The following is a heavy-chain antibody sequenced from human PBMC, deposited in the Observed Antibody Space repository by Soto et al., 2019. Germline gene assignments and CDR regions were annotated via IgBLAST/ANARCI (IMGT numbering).Heavy chain of an antibody. Sequence: SETLSLTCTVSGGSISGFYWNWFRQPAGKGLERIGRIHTGGTTNYKPSLRSRVTMSVDTSKNQFSLKLTSVTAADTAVYYCARISGGPIRWGQGTLVTVSS. V-gene: IGHV4-4*07. J-gene: IGHJ4*02. CDR1: GGSISGFY. CDR2: IHTGGTT. CDR3: ARISGGPIR.